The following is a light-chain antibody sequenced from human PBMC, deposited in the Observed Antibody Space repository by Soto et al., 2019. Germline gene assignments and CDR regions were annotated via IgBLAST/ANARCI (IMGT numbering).Light chain of an antibody. V-gene: IGKV1-5*03. CDR1: QTISSW. J-gene: IGKJ1*01. CDR3: QHYNSYSEA. Sequence: DIQMTQSPSTPSGSVGDRVTITCRASQTISSWLAWYQQKPGKAPKLLTYKASTLKSGVPSRFSGSGSGTEFTLTISSLQPDDFATYYCQHYNSYSEAFGQGTKVAIK. CDR2: KAS.